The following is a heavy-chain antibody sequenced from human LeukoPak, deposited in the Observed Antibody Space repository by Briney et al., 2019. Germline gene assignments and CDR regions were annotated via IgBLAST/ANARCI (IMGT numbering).Heavy chain of an antibody. CDR3: ANFRYISGSFDY. J-gene: IGHJ4*02. CDR2: IYYSGST. Sequence: SETLSLTCTVSGGSISRYYWSWIRQPPGKGLEWIGYIYYSGSTNYNPSLKSRVTISVDTSKNQFSLRLSSVTAADTAVYYCANFRYISGSFDYWGQGTLVTVSS. D-gene: IGHD6-19*01. CDR1: GGSISRYY. V-gene: IGHV4-59*01.